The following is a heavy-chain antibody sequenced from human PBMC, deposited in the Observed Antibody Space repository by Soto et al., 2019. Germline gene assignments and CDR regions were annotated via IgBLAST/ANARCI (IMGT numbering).Heavy chain of an antibody. CDR3: ARSRYCTNGVRPYYYYYGMDV. CDR1: GGSFSGYY. CDR2: INHSGST. J-gene: IGHJ6*02. Sequence: QVQLQQWGAGLLKPWETLSLTCAVYGGSFSGYYWSWIRQPPGKGLEWIGEINHSGSTNYNPSLKSRVTISVDTSKNHFSLKQSSVTAADTAVYYCARSRYCTNGVRPYYYYYGMDVWGQGTTVTVSS. D-gene: IGHD2-8*01. V-gene: IGHV4-34*01.